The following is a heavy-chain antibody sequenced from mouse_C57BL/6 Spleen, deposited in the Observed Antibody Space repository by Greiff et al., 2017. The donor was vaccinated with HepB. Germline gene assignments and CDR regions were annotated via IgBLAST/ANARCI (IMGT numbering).Heavy chain of an antibody. Sequence: VQLKESGPELVKPGASVKISCKASGYSFTGYYMHWVKQSHGNILDWIGYIYPYNGVSSYNQKFKGKATLTVDKSSSTAYMELRSLTSEDSAVYYCAREGYYYGSRNYFDYWGQGTTLTVSS. D-gene: IGHD1-1*01. CDR1: GYSFTGYY. J-gene: IGHJ2*01. CDR2: IYPYNGVS. V-gene: IGHV1-31*01. CDR3: AREGYYYGSRNYFDY.